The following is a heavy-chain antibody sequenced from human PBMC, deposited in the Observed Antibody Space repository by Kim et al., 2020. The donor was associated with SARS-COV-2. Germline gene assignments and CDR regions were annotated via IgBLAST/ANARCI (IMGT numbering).Heavy chain of an antibody. Sequence: ASVKVSCKASGYTFTSYYLYWVRQAPGQGLEWMGIINPSGGSTSYPQKFQGRVTITRDTSTSTAYMELSSLRSEDTAVYYCARVVGDGDSLDYWGQGTLVTVSS. V-gene: IGHV1-46*01. CDR3: ARVVGDGDSLDY. D-gene: IGHD4-17*01. J-gene: IGHJ4*02. CDR2: INPSGGST. CDR1: GYTFTSYY.